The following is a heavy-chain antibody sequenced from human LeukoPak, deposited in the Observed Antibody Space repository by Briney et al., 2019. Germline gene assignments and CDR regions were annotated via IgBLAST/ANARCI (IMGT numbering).Heavy chain of an antibody. CDR1: GFTFSSYA. J-gene: IGHJ4*02. CDR2: ISSNGGST. D-gene: IGHD5-18*01. V-gene: IGHV3-64D*09. CDR3: VNASWIQLWTRFDY. Sequence: PGGSLRLSCSASGFTFSSYAMHWVRQAPGKGPEYVSAISSNGGSTYYAESVKGRFTISRDNSKNTLYLQMSSLRAEDTAVYYCVNASWIQLWTRFDYWGQGTLVTVSS.